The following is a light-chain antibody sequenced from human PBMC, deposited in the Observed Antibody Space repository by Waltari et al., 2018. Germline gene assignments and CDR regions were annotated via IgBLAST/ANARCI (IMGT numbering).Light chain of an antibody. J-gene: IGLJ3*02. CDR3: QTGGHGTWV. CDR1: SGHSTNI. CDR2: VNSDGSH. Sequence: QLVVTQSPSASAPLGASVKLSCTLSSGHSTNIVAWLQQRPEKGPRYLMKVNSDGSHIKGDESPDRFSGSSSGAERYLTISSLQSDDEADYFCQTGGHGTWVFGGGTTLTVL. V-gene: IGLV4-69*01.